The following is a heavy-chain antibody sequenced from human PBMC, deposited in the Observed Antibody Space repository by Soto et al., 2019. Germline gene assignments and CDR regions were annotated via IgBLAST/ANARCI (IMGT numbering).Heavy chain of an antibody. D-gene: IGHD1-1*01. V-gene: IGHV3-15*01. Sequence: HLVESGGDLVKPGGSLRLSCAASGFMFSSASMSWVRQAPGKGLEWVGRIKSKRDGGTTDYAPPVKGRFVISRDDSKNTLYLQMNSLQIDDTAVYYCVEGWNDFWGQGTLVAVSS. J-gene: IGHJ4*02. CDR1: GFMFSSAS. CDR2: IKSKRDGGTT. CDR3: VEGWNDF.